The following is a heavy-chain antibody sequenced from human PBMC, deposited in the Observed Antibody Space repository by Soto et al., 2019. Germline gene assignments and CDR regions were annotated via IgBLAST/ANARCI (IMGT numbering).Heavy chain of an antibody. CDR1: GFIFSSFA. CDR2: ISDDGSSK. J-gene: IGHJ5*02. D-gene: IGHD4-17*01. CDR3: ARADLTVTLSVFDP. V-gene: IGHV3-30-3*01. Sequence: GGSLRLSCAASGFIFSSFAMHWVRQAPGKGLEWVAFISDDGSSKYYADSVKGRFTISRDNSNNTLYLQMNSLSAEDTAVYYCARADLTVTLSVFDPWGQGTLVTVSS.